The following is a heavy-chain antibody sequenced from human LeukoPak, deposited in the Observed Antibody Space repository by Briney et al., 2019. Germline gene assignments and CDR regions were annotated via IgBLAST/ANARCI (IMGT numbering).Heavy chain of an antibody. V-gene: IGHV3-48*03. CDR1: GFTFSSYE. Sequence: PGGSLRLSCAASGFTFSSYEMNWVRQAPGKGLEWVSYISSSGSTIYYADSVKGRFTISRDNAKNSLYLQMNSLRAEDTAVYYCARDYGDYVVDYWGQGTLVTVSS. J-gene: IGHJ4*02. CDR2: ISSSGSTI. D-gene: IGHD4-17*01. CDR3: ARDYGDYVVDY.